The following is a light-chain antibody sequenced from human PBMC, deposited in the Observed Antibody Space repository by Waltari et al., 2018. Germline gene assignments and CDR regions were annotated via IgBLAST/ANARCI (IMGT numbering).Light chain of an antibody. CDR1: QDISSY. CDR2: KAS. Sequence: DIQMTQSPSSLSASVGDRVTITCRASQDISSYLAWYQQKPGKAPNLLIYKASTLQKGVPSRFSGSGSGTDFTLIITSLQPEDFAIYYCQQHNRNPLTFGGGTKVESK. V-gene: IGKV1-9*01. CDR3: QQHNRNPLT. J-gene: IGKJ4*01.